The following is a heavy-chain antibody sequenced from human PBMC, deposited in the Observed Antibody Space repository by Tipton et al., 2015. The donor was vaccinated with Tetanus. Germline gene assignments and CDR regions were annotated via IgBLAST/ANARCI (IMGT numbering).Heavy chain of an antibody. V-gene: IGHV4-39*02. Sequence: TLSLTCTVSGGSISSSSYYWGWIRQPPGKGLEWIGSIYYSGSTYYNPSLKSRVTISVDTSKNQFSLKVSSVTAADTAVYYCARDDYYDGRGLYYYGLDVWGQGTSVTVSS. CDR1: GGSISSSSYY. CDR2: IYYSGST. CDR3: ARDDYYDGRGLYYYGLDV. J-gene: IGHJ6*02. D-gene: IGHD3-22*01.